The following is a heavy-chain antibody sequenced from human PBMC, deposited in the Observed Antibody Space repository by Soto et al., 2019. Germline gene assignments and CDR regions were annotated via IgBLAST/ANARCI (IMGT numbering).Heavy chain of an antibody. CDR3: ARDREGGWLQSIFDY. D-gene: IGHD5-12*01. V-gene: IGHV4-34*01. CDR2: INHSGST. CDR1: GGTFSGYY. J-gene: IGHJ4*02. Sequence: LETLPHPCAVYGGTFSGYYGSWILQTTGKGLEWIGEINHSGSTNYNPSLKSRVTISVDTSKNQFSLKLSSVTAADTAVYYCARDREGGWLQSIFDYWGQGTLVTVSS.